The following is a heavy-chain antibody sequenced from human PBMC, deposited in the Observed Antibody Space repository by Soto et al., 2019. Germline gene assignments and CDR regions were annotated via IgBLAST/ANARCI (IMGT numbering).Heavy chain of an antibody. CDR2: IYYSGST. CDR3: ARVLYHNWFDP. CDR1: GGSVSSGSYY. J-gene: IGHJ5*02. V-gene: IGHV4-61*01. Sequence: SETLSLTCTVSGGSVSSGSYYWSWIRQPPGKGLEWIGYIYYSGSTNYIPSLKSRVTISVDTSKNQFSLKLSSVTAADTAVYYCARVLYHNWFDPWGQGTLVTVSS. D-gene: IGHD2-8*01.